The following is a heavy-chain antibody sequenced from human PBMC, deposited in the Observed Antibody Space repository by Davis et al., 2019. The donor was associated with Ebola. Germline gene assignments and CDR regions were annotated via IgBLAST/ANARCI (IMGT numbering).Heavy chain of an antibody. CDR2: ISPDGSNK. J-gene: IGHJ4*02. CDR1: GYIFSIYG. V-gene: IGHV3-30*03. D-gene: IGHD1-1*01. CDR3: ARANDYFDY. Sequence: PGGSLRLSCVVSGYIFSIYGVHWVRQAPGKGLEWVAVISPDGSNKNYADFVEGRFSISRDSSKNTVYLQMNSLRAEDTAVYYCARANDYFDYWGPGTLVTVSS.